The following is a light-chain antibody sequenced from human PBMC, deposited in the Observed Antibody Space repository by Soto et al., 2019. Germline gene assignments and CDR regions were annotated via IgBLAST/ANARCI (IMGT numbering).Light chain of an antibody. CDR1: QSVDSN. J-gene: IGKJ3*01. CDR2: GAS. V-gene: IGKV3-15*01. Sequence: EIVMTQSPATPSVSPGERATLSCMASQSVDSNLAWYQQKPGQAPRLLISGASTRATGIPARFSGSGSGTEFTLAISSLQSEDFAVYYCQQYSNWPPLFTFGPGTKVDIK. CDR3: QQYSNWPPLFT.